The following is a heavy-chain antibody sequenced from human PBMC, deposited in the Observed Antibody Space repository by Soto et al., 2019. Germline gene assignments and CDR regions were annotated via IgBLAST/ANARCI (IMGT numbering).Heavy chain of an antibody. Sequence: QVQMVQSGAEVKKPGASVKVSCKASGYTFTSYGISWVRQAPGQGLDWMGWISAYNGNTNYAQKLQGRVTMTTDTSTSTAYMELRNLRSDDTAVYYCARGYDFWSGYYQENYYGMDVWGQGTTVTVSS. CDR3: ARGYDFWSGYYQENYYGMDV. CDR2: ISAYNGNT. V-gene: IGHV1-18*01. J-gene: IGHJ6*02. D-gene: IGHD3-3*01. CDR1: GYTFTSYG.